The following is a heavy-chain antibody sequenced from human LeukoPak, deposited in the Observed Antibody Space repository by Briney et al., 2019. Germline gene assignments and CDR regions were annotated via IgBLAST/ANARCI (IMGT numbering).Heavy chain of an antibody. CDR1: GFTFSSYG. Sequence: GGSLRLSCAASGFTFSSYGMHWVRQAPGKGLEWVAVIWYDGSNKYYADSVKGRFTISRDNSKNTLYLQMNSLRDEDTAVYYCARDLGGLRPKYYFDYWGQGTLVTVPS. D-gene: IGHD5-12*01. V-gene: IGHV3-33*01. CDR3: ARDLGGLRPKYYFDY. CDR2: IWYDGSNK. J-gene: IGHJ4*02.